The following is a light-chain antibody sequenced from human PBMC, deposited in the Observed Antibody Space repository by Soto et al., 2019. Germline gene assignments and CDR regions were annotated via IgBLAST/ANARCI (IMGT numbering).Light chain of an antibody. V-gene: IGLV2-8*01. CDR3: ASYAGTKLFV. CDR1: SNDVGGYNY. J-gene: IGLJ1*01. CDR2: EVT. Sequence: QSVLTQPPSASGSPGQSLTISCTGTSNDVGGYNYVSWYQQRPGKAPKLVIYEVTKRPSGVPDRFSGSKSGSTASLTVSGLQADDEAEYYCASYAGTKLFVFGSGTKLTVL.